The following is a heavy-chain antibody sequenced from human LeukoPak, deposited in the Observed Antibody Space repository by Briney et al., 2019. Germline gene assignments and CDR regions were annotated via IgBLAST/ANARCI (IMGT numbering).Heavy chain of an antibody. Sequence: ASVKVPCKASGYTFTNYNINWVRQATGQGLEWMGWMNPNIGNTGYAQRFQDRVTITRNTSISTAYMELSSLRSEDTAVYYCARGRCVGSTSCYYFDYWGQGTLVTVSS. D-gene: IGHD2-2*01. CDR3: ARGRCVGSTSCYYFDY. J-gene: IGHJ4*02. CDR1: GYTFTNYN. CDR2: MNPNIGNT. V-gene: IGHV1-8*03.